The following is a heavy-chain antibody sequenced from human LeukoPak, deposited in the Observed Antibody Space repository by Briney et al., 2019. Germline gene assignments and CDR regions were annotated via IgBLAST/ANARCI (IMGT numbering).Heavy chain of an antibody. D-gene: IGHD2-21*02. V-gene: IGHV3-7*01. CDR2: IKQDGSEK. Sequence: PGGSLRLSCAASGFTVSSNYMSWVRQAPGKGLEWVANIKQDGSEKYYVDSVKGRFTISRDNAKNSLYLQMNSLRAEDTAVYYCARDLYCGGDCYPYGMDVWGQGTTVTVSS. J-gene: IGHJ6*02. CDR3: ARDLYCGGDCYPYGMDV. CDR1: GFTVSSNY.